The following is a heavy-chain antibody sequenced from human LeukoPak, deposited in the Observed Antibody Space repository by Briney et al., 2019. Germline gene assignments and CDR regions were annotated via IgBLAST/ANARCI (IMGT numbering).Heavy chain of an antibody. J-gene: IGHJ4*02. CDR1: GGSISSGGYY. V-gene: IGHV4-31*03. CDR3: AREGIAAAGIVY. Sequence: SETLSLTCTVSGGSISSGGYYWSWIRQHPGTGLEWLGYIYYSGSTYYNPSLKSRVTISVDTSKNQFSLKLSSVTAADTAVYYCAREGIAAAGIVYWGQGTLVTVSS. D-gene: IGHD6-13*01. CDR2: IYYSGST.